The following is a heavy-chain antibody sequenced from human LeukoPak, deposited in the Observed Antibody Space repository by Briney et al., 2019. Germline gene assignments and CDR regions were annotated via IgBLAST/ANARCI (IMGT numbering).Heavy chain of an antibody. V-gene: IGHV5-51*01. D-gene: IGHD2-15*01. CDR3: ARSSGYCSGGSCYPLNWFDP. CDR1: GYSFTSYW. J-gene: IGHJ5*02. Sequence: GESLKISCKGSGYSFTSYWIGWVRQMPGKGLEWMGIIYPGDSDTRYSPSFQGQVTISADKSISTTYLQWSSLKASDTAMYYCARSSGYCSGGSCYPLNWFDPWGQGILVTVSS. CDR2: IYPGDSDT.